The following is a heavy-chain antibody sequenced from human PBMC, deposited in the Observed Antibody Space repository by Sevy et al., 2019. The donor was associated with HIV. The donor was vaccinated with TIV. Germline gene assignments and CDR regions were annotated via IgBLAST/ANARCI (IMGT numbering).Heavy chain of an antibody. Sequence: GGSLRLSCAVSGFTFSSYTMNWVRQAPGKGLEWVSSISSSSSYIYYADSVKGRFTISRDNAKNSLYLQMNSLRAEDTAIYYCAKEVGGSGSKWGQGTLVTVSS. CDR2: ISSSSSYI. J-gene: IGHJ4*02. CDR3: AKEVGGSGSK. V-gene: IGHV3-21*01. D-gene: IGHD3-10*01. CDR1: GFTFSSYT.